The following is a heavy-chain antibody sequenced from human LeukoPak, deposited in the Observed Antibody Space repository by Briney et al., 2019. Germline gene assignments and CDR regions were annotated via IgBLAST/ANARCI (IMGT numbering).Heavy chain of an antibody. CDR3: ARRWNYGRNYYIDV. V-gene: IGHV4-34*01. CDR2: INDSGRI. D-gene: IGHD1-7*01. CDR1: GGSFSNYY. J-gene: IGHJ6*03. Sequence: SETLSLTCAVYGGSFSNYYWTWIRQPPGKGLEWIGEINDSGRINYNPSLMSRVTISVDTSKNQFSLRLTSVTARDTAVYYCARRWNYGRNYYIDVWGKGATVSVSS.